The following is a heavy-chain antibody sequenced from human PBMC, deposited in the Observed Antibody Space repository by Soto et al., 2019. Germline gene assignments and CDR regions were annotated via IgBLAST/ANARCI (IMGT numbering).Heavy chain of an antibody. CDR2: ISSHGGST. CDR1: GFTFSSYA. V-gene: IGHV3-64*01. J-gene: IGHJ6*03. Sequence: EVQLVESGGGLVQPGGSLRLSCAASGFTFSSYAMHWVRQAPGKGLEYVSAISSHGGSTYYANSVKGRFTISRDNSKNTLYLQMGSLRAEDMAVYYCARVPANYYYYMDVWGKGTTVTVSS. CDR3: ARVPANYYYYMDV.